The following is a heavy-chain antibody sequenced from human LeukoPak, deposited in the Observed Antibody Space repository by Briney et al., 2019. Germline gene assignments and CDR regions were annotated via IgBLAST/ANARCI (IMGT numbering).Heavy chain of an antibody. CDR1: GGSISSGDYY. J-gene: IGHJ4*02. CDR3: ARAISRESGWYNY. V-gene: IGHV4-30-4*08. D-gene: IGHD6-19*01. CDR2: IYYSGST. Sequence: SQTLSLTCTVSGGSISSGDYYWSWIRQPPGKGLEWIGYIYYSGSTYYNPSLKSRVTISVDTSKNQFSLKPSSVTAADTAVYYCARAISRESGWYNYWGQGTLVTVSS.